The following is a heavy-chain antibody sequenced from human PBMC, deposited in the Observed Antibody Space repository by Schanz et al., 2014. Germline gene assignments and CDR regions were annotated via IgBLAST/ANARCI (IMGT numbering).Heavy chain of an antibody. V-gene: IGHV3-23*01. Sequence: EMQLLESGGGLAQPGGSLRLSCAASGFTLSNYAMTWVRQIPGKGLEWVSAISASGGTTYYADSVKGRFTISRDNSKNSLYLQRNSLRAEDTAVYYCARIGGSVFDYWGQGTLVTVSS. CDR1: GFTLSNYA. J-gene: IGHJ4*02. D-gene: IGHD3-10*01. CDR2: ISASGGTT. CDR3: ARIGGSVFDY.